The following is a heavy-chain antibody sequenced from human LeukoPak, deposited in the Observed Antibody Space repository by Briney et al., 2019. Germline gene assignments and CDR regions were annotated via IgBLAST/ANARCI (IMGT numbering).Heavy chain of an antibody. CDR2: ISGSGDST. Sequence: PGGSLRLSCAASGFTFSNYVMSWVRQAPGKGLEWVSVISGSGDSTYYADSVRGRSTISRDSSKNMLYLQMNSLRAGDTAVYYCAKVVAATGTDYWGQGTLVTVSS. J-gene: IGHJ4*02. CDR3: AKVVAATGTDY. CDR1: GFTFSNYV. D-gene: IGHD1-1*01. V-gene: IGHV3-23*01.